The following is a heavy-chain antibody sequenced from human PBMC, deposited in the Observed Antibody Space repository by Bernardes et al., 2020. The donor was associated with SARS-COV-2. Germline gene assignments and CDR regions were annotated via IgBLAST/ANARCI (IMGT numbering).Heavy chain of an antibody. D-gene: IGHD5-12*01. CDR1: GFTFRSSA. CDR2: ISGSGGSL. V-gene: IGHV3-23*01. CDR3: VKGGDDGNSPYYFDY. J-gene: IGHJ4*02. Sequence: VGSLILSCAASGFTFRSSAMTWVRQVPGTGLEWVSTISGSGGSLYFADSVKGRFTISRDNSKNTVYLQMNTLRAEDTAVYYCVKGGDDGNSPYYFDYWGQGTLVTVSS.